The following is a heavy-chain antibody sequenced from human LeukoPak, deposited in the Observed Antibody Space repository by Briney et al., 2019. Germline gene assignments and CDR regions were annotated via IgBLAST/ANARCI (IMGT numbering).Heavy chain of an antibody. CDR1: GFTVSSNY. CDR2: VSSSGDKT. CDR3: ANYGRHFAS. V-gene: IGHV3-53*01. D-gene: IGHD4-17*01. J-gene: IGHJ4*02. Sequence: PGGSLRLSCAASGFTVSSNYMSWVRQAPGKGLEWVSLVSSSGDKTYYPESVKGRFTISRDNSKNTLYLQMNSLRAEDTAVYYCANYGRHFASWGQGTLVTVSP.